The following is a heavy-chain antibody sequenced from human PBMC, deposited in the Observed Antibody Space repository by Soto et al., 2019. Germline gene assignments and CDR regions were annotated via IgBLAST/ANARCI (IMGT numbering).Heavy chain of an antibody. V-gene: IGHV3-30-3*01. CDR2: ISYDGSNK. J-gene: IGHJ4*02. Sequence: QVQLVESGGGVVQPGRSLRLSCAASGFTFSSYAMHWVRQAPGKGLEWVAVISYDGSNKYYADSVKGRFTISRDNSKNTLYLQMNSLRAEDTAVYYCARAQEYYDSSGYYSYWGQGTLVTVSS. CDR1: GFTFSSYA. CDR3: ARAQEYYDSSGYYSY. D-gene: IGHD3-22*01.